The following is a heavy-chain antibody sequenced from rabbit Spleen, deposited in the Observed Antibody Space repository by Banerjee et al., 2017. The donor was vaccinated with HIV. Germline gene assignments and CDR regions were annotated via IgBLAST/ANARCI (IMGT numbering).Heavy chain of an antibody. CDR3: ARSINWANRALNL. Sequence: QEQLVESGGGLVRPEGSLTLTCTASGFSLSSSHWIFWVRQAPEKGLEWIASIYTGSGSTYYANWAKGRFTVSKASSTTVDLKMTSLTAADTATYFCARSINWANRALNLWGPGTLVTVS. V-gene: IGHV1S45*01. D-gene: IGHD1-1*01. J-gene: IGHJ4*01. CDR1: GFSLSSSHW. CDR2: IYTGSGST.